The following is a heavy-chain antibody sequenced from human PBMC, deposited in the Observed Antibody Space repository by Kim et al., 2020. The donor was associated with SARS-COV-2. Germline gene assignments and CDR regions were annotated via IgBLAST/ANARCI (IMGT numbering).Heavy chain of an antibody. Sequence: ASVKVSCKASGYTFTSYDINWVRQATGQGLEWMGWMNPNSGNTGYAQKFQGRVTMTRNTSISTAYMELSSLRSEDTAVYYCARGRGTMVRGVISRRRSGNTEPPGEGAVWGQGTTVTVSS. CDR1: GYTFTSYD. D-gene: IGHD3-10*01. CDR2: MNPNSGNT. J-gene: IGHJ6*02. CDR3: ARGRGTMVRGVISRRRSGNTEPPGEGAV. V-gene: IGHV1-8*01.